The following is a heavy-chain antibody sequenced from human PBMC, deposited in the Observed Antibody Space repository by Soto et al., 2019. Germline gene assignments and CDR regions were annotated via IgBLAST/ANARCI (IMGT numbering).Heavy chain of an antibody. CDR1: GFSFSSYG. CDR2: ILAVDGIT. J-gene: IGHJ1*01. CDR3: AKWAGTYGDYARYFHY. Sequence: EVQLLESVGGLVQPGGSLRLSCAASGFSFSSYGMSWVRQASGKGPEWVATILAVDGITDYADAVRGRFTISRDNSKNMLHLQMNGLRAEDTAVYYCAKWAGTYGDYARYFHYWGQGTLVTVSS. D-gene: IGHD4-17*01. V-gene: IGHV3-23*01.